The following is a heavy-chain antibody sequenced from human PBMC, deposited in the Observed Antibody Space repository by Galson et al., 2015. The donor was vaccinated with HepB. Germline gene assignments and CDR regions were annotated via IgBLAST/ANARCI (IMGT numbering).Heavy chain of an antibody. D-gene: IGHD2-15*01. CDR3: ARGLGTRYYYYYYGMDV. CDR1: GGSFSGYY. V-gene: IGHV4-34*01. Sequence: SETLSLTCAVYGGSFSGYYWSWIRQPPGKGLEWIGEINHGGSTNYNPSLKSRVTISVDTSKNQFSLKLSSVTAADTAVYYCARGLGTRYYYYYYGMDVWGQGTTVTVSS. J-gene: IGHJ6*02. CDR2: INHGGST.